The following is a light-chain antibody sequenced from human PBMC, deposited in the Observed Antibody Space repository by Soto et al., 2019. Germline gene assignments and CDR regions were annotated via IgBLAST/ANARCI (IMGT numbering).Light chain of an antibody. CDR1: QSVSTTY. Sequence: EIVLTQSTGTLSLSPGERATLYCRASQSVSTTYLAWYQQKPGQAPRLLIYGASSRATGIPDRFSGSGSGTDFTLTITRLEPEDFAVYYCQQYGSSPTWTFGQGTKVEIK. CDR2: GAS. CDR3: QQYGSSPTWT. J-gene: IGKJ1*01. V-gene: IGKV3-20*01.